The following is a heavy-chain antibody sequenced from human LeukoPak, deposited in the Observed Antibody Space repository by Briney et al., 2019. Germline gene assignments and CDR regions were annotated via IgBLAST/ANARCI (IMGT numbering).Heavy chain of an antibody. D-gene: IGHD2-21*02. CDR2: IYYSGST. V-gene: IGHV4-30-4*01. J-gene: IGHJ4*02. CDR1: GGSISSGDYY. Sequence: SETPSLTCTVSGGSISSGDYYWSWIRQPPGKGLEWIGYIYYSGSTYYNPSLKSRVTISVDTSKNQFSLKLSSVTAADTAVYYCARGYCGGDCYLDYWGQGTLVTLSS. CDR3: ARGYCGGDCYLDY.